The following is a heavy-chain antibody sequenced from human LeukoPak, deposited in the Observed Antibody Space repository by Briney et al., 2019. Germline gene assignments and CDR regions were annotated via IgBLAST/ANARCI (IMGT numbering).Heavy chain of an antibody. Sequence: GGSLRLSCAASGFTFSSYEMNWVRQAPGKGLEWVSYISSSGSTIYYADSVKGRFTISRDNAKNSLYLQMNSLRAEDTAVYYCAELGITMIGGVWGKGPTVTISS. J-gene: IGHJ6*04. CDR1: GFTFSSYE. CDR2: ISSSGSTI. D-gene: IGHD3-10*02. CDR3: AELGITMIGGV. V-gene: IGHV3-48*03.